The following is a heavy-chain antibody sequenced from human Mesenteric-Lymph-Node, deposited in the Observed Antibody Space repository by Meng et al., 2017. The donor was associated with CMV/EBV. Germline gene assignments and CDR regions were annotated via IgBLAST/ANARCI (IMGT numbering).Heavy chain of an antibody. V-gene: IGHV3-21*01. J-gene: IGHJ6*02. CDR2: ISGTTTYI. Sequence: GESLKISCAASGFTFSSYNMNWVRQAPGKGLEWVSSISGTTTYIYYADSVKGRFTISRDNAKNSLYLQMNSLRAEDTAVYYCARDGYTYNYGMDVWGQGTVVTVSS. CDR1: GFTFSSYN. D-gene: IGHD5-24*01. CDR3: ARDGYTYNYGMDV.